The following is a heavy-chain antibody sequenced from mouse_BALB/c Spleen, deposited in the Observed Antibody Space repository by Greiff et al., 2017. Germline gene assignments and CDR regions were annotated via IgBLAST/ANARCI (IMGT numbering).Heavy chain of an antibody. J-gene: IGHJ4*01. V-gene: IGHV1S41*01. CDR1: GYTFTSYW. CDR3: ARWGGNCGDY. Sequence: DLVKPGASVKLSCKASGYTFTSYWINWITQRPGQGLEWIGRLAPGSGSTYYNEMFMGKATLTVDTSSSTAYIQLSSLSSDDSAVYFCARWGGNCGDYWGQGTSVTVSS. D-gene: IGHD2-1*01. CDR2: LAPGSGST.